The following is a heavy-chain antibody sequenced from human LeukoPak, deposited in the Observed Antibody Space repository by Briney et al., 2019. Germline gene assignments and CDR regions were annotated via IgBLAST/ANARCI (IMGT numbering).Heavy chain of an antibody. CDR3: AKDGSSSGGFDP. V-gene: IGHV3-30*18. D-gene: IGHD6-13*01. J-gene: IGHJ5*02. CDR1: GFTFSSYG. Sequence: PGRSLRLSCAASGFTFSSYGMHWVRQAPGKGLEWVAVISYDGSNKHYADSVKGRFTISRDNPKNTLYLQMNSLRAEDTAVYYCAKDGSSSGGFDPWGKGTLVTVSS. CDR2: ISYDGSNK.